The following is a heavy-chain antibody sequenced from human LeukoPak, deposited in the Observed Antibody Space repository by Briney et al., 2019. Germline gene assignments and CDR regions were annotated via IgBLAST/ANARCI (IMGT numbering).Heavy chain of an antibody. Sequence: ASVKVSCKASGYTFTSYDINWVRQATGQGLEWMGWMNPNSGNTGYAQKFQGRVTMTRDMSTGTVYMELSSLRSEDTAVYYCASLVPYCSGGSCYDAFDIWGQGTMVTVSS. CDR2: MNPNSGNT. J-gene: IGHJ3*02. CDR1: GYTFTSYD. V-gene: IGHV1-8*01. CDR3: ASLVPYCSGGSCYDAFDI. D-gene: IGHD2-15*01.